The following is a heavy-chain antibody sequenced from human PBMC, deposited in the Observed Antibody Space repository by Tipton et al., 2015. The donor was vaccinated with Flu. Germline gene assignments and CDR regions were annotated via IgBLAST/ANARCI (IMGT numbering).Heavy chain of an antibody. J-gene: IGHJ4*02. CDR2: IKSKTDGGTT. CDR1: GFTFSNAW. D-gene: IGHD3-3*01. CDR3: TTDRLRFLEWLFEAEYYFDY. V-gene: IGHV3-15*01. Sequence: SLRLSCAASGFTFSNAWMSWVRQAPGKGLEWVGRIKSKTDGGTTDYAAPVKGRFTISRDDSKNTLYLQMNSLKTEDTAVYYCTTDRLRFLEWLFEAEYYFDYWGQGTLVTVSS.